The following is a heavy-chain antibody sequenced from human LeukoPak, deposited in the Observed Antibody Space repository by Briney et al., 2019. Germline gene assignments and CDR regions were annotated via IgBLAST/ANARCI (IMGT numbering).Heavy chain of an antibody. J-gene: IGHJ4*02. CDR2: MLDTVTT. CDR1: GGSMNRHH. V-gene: IGHV4-59*11. D-gene: IGHD5-18*01. Sequence: SETLSLTCTISGGSMNRHHWSWIRQPPGEGLEWIGYMLDTVTTKDNPSLKSRFTLSADTSKNQFSLRLTSVTAADTAVYYCATIKRGDIFGYFDFWGQGILVTVSS. CDR3: ATIKRGDIFGYFDF.